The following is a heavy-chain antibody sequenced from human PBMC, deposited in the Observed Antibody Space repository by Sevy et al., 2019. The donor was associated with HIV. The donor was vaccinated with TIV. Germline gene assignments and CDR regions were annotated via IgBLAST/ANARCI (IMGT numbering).Heavy chain of an antibody. Sequence: SETLSLTCTVSGGFVTSTSYYWAWIRQSPGKGLEWIGSIYNSGSTYYNPSLKSRVTISVHTSKNQFSLMLSSVTAADTAVYYCARRYCSSTSGYVPGYYGMDVWGQGTTVTVSS. CDR1: GGFVTSTSYY. CDR3: ARRYCSSTSGYVPGYYGMDV. CDR2: IYNSGST. J-gene: IGHJ6*02. V-gene: IGHV4-39*01. D-gene: IGHD2-2*01.